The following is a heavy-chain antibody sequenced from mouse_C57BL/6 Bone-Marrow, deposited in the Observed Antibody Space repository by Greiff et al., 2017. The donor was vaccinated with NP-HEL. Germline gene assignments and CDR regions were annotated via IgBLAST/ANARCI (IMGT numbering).Heavy chain of an antibody. D-gene: IGHD2-2*01. V-gene: IGHV1-50*01. CDR1: GYTFTSYW. Sequence: VQLQQPGAELVKPGASVKLSCKASGYTFTSYWMQWVKQRPGQGLEWIGEIDPSDSYTNYNQKFKGKATLTVDTSSSTAYMQLSSLTSEDSAVYYCAALWLRRGYWGQGTTLTVSS. J-gene: IGHJ2*01. CDR3: AALWLRRGY. CDR2: IDPSDSYT.